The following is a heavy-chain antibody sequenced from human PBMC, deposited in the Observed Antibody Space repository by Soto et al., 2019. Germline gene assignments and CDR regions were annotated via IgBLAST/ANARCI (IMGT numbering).Heavy chain of an antibody. CDR2: IYSGSGYT. Sequence: ASVKVSCKSTRYIFRNYHVHSLRHSPGQRLECILLIYSGSGYTKNSQRFQGRVTITRDTSATTVYMELSSLTSEDTAVYYCAREPRSPLYGMEVWGQGTTVTVSS. CDR3: AREPRSPLYGMEV. CDR1: RYIFRNYH. V-gene: IGHV1-3*01. J-gene: IGHJ6*02.